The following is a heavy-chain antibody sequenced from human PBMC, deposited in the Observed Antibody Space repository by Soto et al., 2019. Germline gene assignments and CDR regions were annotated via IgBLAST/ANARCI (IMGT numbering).Heavy chain of an antibody. CDR2: IDYSGST. V-gene: IGHV4-31*03. D-gene: IGHD3-10*01. CDR1: GGSISSGGYY. J-gene: IGHJ6*02. Sequence: QVQLQESGPGLVKPSQTLSLTCTVSGGSISSGGYYWSWIRQHPGKGLEWIGYIDYSGSTYYNPSLKRRVTISVDTSKNQFSLKLGSVTAADTAVYYWARATMVRGVTAKVPGSYGMDVWGQGTTVTVSS. CDR3: ARATMVRGVTAKVPGSYGMDV.